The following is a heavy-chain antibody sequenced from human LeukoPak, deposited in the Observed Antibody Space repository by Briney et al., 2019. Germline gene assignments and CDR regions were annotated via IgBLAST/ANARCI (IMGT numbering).Heavy chain of an antibody. J-gene: IGHJ3*01. CDR1: GVSINIYY. Sequence: SETLSLTCTVSGVSINIYYWSWIRQSAGKGLEWIGRINTSGSTNYNPSLKSRVTMSVDTSKNQFSLKLSSVTAADTAVYYCARAGYDYGDYLGAFDFWGRGTMVSVSS. CDR2: INTSGST. CDR3: ARAGYDYGDYLGAFDF. D-gene: IGHD4-17*01. V-gene: IGHV4-4*07.